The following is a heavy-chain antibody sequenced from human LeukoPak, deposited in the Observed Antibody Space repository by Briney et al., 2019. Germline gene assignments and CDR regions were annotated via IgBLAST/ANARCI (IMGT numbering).Heavy chain of an antibody. J-gene: IGHJ4*02. Sequence: ASVKVSCKASGGTFSSYAISWVRQAPGQGLEWMGWMNPNSGNTGYAQKFQGRVTITRNTSISTAYMELSSLRSEDTAVYYCARRQISSSWYVNDYWGQGTLVTVSS. D-gene: IGHD6-13*01. CDR3: ARRQISSSWYVNDY. CDR1: GGTFSSYA. CDR2: MNPNSGNT. V-gene: IGHV1-8*03.